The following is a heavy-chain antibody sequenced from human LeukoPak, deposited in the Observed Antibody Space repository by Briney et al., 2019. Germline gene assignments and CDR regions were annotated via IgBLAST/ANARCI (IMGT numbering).Heavy chain of an antibody. Sequence: GASVKVSCKASGYTFTGYYMHWVRQAPGQGLEWMGWINPNSGGTNYAQKFQGRVTMTRDTSISTAYMELSRLRSDDTAVYYCARDPLTRGSKGFLGWLVPNWFDPWGQGTLVTVSS. CDR1: GYTFTGYY. CDR2: INPNSGGT. J-gene: IGHJ5*02. D-gene: IGHD6-19*01. CDR3: ARDPLTRGSKGFLGWLVPNWFDP. V-gene: IGHV1-2*02.